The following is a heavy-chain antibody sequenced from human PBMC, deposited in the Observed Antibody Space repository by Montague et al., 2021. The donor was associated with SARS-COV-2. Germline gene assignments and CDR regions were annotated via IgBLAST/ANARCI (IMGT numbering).Heavy chain of an antibody. CDR2: ISYSGST. CDR3: AASGRRGYSNPFHH. J-gene: IGHJ4*02. Sequence: TLSLTCTVSGDSITSGGYFWNWIRQHPGKGLEYTGAISYSGSTYYKPSLTSRVSISMDTSKNAFSLSLHSVTAADTAVYFCAASGRRGYSNPFHHCGRGSLVTVSS. CDR1: GDSITSGGYF. V-gene: IGHV4-31*03. D-gene: IGHD4-11*01.